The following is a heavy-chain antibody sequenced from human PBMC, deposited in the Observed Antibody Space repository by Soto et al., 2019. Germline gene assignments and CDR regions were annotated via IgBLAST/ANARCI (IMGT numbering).Heavy chain of an antibody. Sequence: GGSLRLSCAASGFTFSSYGMHWVRQAPGKGLEWVAVIWYDGSNKYYADSVKGRFTISRDNSKNTLYLQMNSLRAEDTAVYYCARSLGPFWYDSSGYYYGMDVWGQGTTVTVSS. J-gene: IGHJ6*02. CDR3: ARSLGPFWYDSSGYYYGMDV. CDR1: GFTFSSYG. D-gene: IGHD3-22*01. V-gene: IGHV3-33*01. CDR2: IWYDGSNK.